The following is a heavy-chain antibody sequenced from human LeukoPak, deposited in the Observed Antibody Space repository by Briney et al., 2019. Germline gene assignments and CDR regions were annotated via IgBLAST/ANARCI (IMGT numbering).Heavy chain of an antibody. CDR2: INPNSGGT. CDR3: AREGYCSSTSCPQNYYYYYMDV. V-gene: IGHV1-2*02. Sequence: ASVKVSCKASGYTFTGYYMHWVRQAPGQGLEWMGWINPNSGGTNYAQKFQGRVTMTRDTSISTAYMELSRLRSDDTAVYYCAREGYCSSTSCPQNYYYYYMDVWGKGTTVTVSS. J-gene: IGHJ6*03. D-gene: IGHD2-2*01. CDR1: GYTFTGYY.